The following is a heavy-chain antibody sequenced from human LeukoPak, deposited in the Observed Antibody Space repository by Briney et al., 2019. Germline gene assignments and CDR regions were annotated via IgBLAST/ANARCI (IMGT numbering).Heavy chain of an antibody. V-gene: IGHV3-66*02. CDR3: ARDKYADDAFDI. Sequence: PGGSLRLFCAASGFTVSSNYMSWVRQAPGKGLEWVSVIYSGGSTYYAGSVKGRFTISRDNSKNTLYLQMNSLRAEDTAVYYCARDKYADDAFDIWGQGTMVTVSS. CDR2: IYSGGST. CDR1: GFTVSSNY. D-gene: IGHD2-2*01. J-gene: IGHJ3*02.